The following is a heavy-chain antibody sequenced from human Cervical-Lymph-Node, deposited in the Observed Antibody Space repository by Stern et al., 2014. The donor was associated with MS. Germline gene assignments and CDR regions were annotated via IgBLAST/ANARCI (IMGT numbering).Heavy chain of an antibody. CDR3: ARDYGDYAFDY. D-gene: IGHD4-17*01. Sequence: EVQLVQSGAEVKKPGESLKISCKGSGYSFTANWIAWVRQMPGKGLEWMCIIIPGDSYTRCSPSFHGQVTISAAKSISTAYLQWSSLKSSDTAMYYCARDYGDYAFDYWGQGTLVTVSS. CDR2: IIPGDSYT. CDR1: GYSFTANW. V-gene: IGHV5-51*01. J-gene: IGHJ4*02.